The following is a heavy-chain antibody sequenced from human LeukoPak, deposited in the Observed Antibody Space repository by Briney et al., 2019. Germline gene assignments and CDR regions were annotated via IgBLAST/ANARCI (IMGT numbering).Heavy chain of an antibody. CDR1: GYTFTSYY. V-gene: IGHV1-46*01. CDR3: ARVKGYDFWSGYPPWGFDY. Sequence: GASVKVSCKASGYTFTSYYMHWVRQAPGQGLEWMGIINLSGGSTSYAQKFQGRVIMTRDMSTSTVYMELSSLRSEDTAVYYCARVKGYDFWSGYPPWGFDYWGQGTLVTVSS. J-gene: IGHJ4*02. D-gene: IGHD3-3*01. CDR2: INLSGGST.